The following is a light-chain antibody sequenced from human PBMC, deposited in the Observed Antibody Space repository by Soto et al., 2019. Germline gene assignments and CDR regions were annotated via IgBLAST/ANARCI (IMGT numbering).Light chain of an antibody. CDR2: GAS. J-gene: IGKJ1*01. Sequence: VMTQSPATLSVSPGERATLSCRASQSISSNLAWYQQKPGQAPRLLIYGASSRATGIPDRFSGSGSGTDFTLTISRLEPEDFAVYYCQQYGSSPKTCGQGTKVDIK. CDR3: QQYGSSPKT. CDR1: QSISSN. V-gene: IGKV3-20*01.